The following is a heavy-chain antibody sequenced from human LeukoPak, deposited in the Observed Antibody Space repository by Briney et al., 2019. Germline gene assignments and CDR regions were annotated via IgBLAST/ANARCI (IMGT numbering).Heavy chain of an antibody. CDR2: ISAYNGNT. CDR1: GYTFTSYG. V-gene: IGHV1-18*01. Sequence: ASVKVSCKASGYTFTSYGISWVRQAPGQGLEWMGWISAYNGNTNYAQKLQGRVTMTTDTSTSTPYMELRSLRSDDTAVYYCARVQNDFWSGYFDYWGQGTLVTVSS. J-gene: IGHJ4*02. D-gene: IGHD3-3*01. CDR3: ARVQNDFWSGYFDY.